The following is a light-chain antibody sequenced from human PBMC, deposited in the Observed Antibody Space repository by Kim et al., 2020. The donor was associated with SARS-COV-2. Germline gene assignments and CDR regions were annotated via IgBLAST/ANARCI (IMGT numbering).Light chain of an antibody. CDR1: SSNIGSKT. CDR3: AAWDDRLNEGV. J-gene: IGLJ2*01. V-gene: IGLV1-44*01. Sequence: GQRYTISCSGSSSNIGSKTVTWYQLLPGTAPKLLIYNNNQRPSGVPDRFSGSKSGTSASLAISGLQSEDEADYYCAAWDDRLNEGVFGGGTQLTVL. CDR2: NNN.